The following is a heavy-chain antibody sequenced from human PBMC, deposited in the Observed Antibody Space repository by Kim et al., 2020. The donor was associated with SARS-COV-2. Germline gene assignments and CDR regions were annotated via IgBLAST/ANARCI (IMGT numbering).Heavy chain of an antibody. CDR3: ARAEPLQGAFDI. D-gene: IGHD2-21*02. V-gene: IGHV3-74*01. J-gene: IGHJ3*02. Sequence: TYADSVKGRFTISRNNAKNTLYLQMNSLRAEDTAVYYCARAEPLQGAFDIWGQGTMVTVSS.